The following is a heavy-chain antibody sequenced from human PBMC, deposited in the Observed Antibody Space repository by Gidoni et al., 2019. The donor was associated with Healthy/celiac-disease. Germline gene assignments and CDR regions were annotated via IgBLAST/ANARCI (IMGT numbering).Heavy chain of an antibody. J-gene: IGHJ4*02. Sequence: EVQLVQSGAEVQTPGESLTISCKGSRSSFTNYWIGWVRKMPGKGLERMGIIYPGDSDTRYSPSFEGQVTISADKALRTAYLQWSSLKASDTAMYYCARGGDGWYYFDYWGQGTLVTVSS. CDR2: IYPGDSDT. CDR1: RSSFTNYW. V-gene: IGHV5-51*01. CDR3: ARGGDGWYYFDY. D-gene: IGHD6-19*01.